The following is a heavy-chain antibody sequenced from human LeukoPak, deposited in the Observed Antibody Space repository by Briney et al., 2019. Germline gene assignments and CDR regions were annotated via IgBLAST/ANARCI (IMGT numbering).Heavy chain of an antibody. V-gene: IGHV1-2*02. CDR1: GYSFSDNY. CDR3: AREVYGDSSFDY. J-gene: IGHJ4*02. Sequence: GASVKVSCKASGYSFSDNYIHWVRQAPGQGLEWMGWINPNSGGTNYAQKFQGRVTMTRDASISTAYLELSRLRADDTAVYYCAREVYGDSSFDYWGQGTLVTVSS. CDR2: INPNSGGT. D-gene: IGHD4-17*01.